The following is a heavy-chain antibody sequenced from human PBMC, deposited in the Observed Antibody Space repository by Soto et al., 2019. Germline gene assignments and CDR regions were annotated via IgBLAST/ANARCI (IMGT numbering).Heavy chain of an antibody. CDR2: IIPIFGTA. D-gene: IGHD6-19*01. Sequence: QVQLVQSGAEVKKPGSSVKVSCKASRGTFSSYAISWVRQAPGQGLEWMGGIIPIFGTANYAQKFQGRVTITADESTSTAYMELSSLRSEDTAVYYCARLTSSGWYVGAWFDPWGQGTLVTVSS. CDR1: RGTFSSYA. J-gene: IGHJ5*02. V-gene: IGHV1-69*01. CDR3: ARLTSSGWYVGAWFDP.